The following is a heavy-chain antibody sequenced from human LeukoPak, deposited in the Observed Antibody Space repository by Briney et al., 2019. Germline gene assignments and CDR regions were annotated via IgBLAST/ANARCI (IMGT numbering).Heavy chain of an antibody. D-gene: IGHD3-3*01. V-gene: IGHV4-39*07. CDR1: GGSISSSSYY. J-gene: IGHJ5*02. Sequence: TSETLPLTCTVSGGSISSSSYYWGWIRQPPGKGLEWIGSIYYSGSTYYNPSHKSRVTISVDTSKNQFSLKVSSVTAADTAVYYCARDLRGIFGVVITNWFDPWGQGTLVTVYS. CDR2: IYYSGST. CDR3: ARDLRGIFGVVITNWFDP.